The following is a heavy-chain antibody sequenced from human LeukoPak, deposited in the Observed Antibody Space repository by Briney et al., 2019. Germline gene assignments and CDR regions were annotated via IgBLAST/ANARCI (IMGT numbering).Heavy chain of an antibody. Sequence: SETLSLTCAVYGGSFSGYYWSWIRQPPGKGLEWIGEINHSGSTNYNPSLKSRVTISVDTSKNQFSLKLSSATAADTAVYYCARGPLYYYYGMDVWGQGTTVTVSS. CDR2: INHSGST. J-gene: IGHJ6*02. D-gene: IGHD3-16*02. CDR3: ARGPLYYYYGMDV. V-gene: IGHV4-34*01. CDR1: GGSFSGYY.